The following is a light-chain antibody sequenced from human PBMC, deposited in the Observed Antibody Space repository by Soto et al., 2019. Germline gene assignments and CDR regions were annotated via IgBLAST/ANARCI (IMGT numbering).Light chain of an antibody. CDR1: SSNIGRNA. CDR3: AAWDDSLNSVL. J-gene: IGLJ2*01. V-gene: IGLV1-44*01. CDR2: SDN. Sequence: QSVLTQPPSASETPGQRVTVSCSGGSSNIGRNAVNWYQQFPGTAPKLLIYSDNQRWSGVPDRFSASKSGTSASLAISGLQSEDEAEYYCAAWDDSLNSVLFGGGTKVTVL.